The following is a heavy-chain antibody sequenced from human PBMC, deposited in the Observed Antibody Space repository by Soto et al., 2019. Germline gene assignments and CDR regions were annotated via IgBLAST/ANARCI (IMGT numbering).Heavy chain of an antibody. CDR2: IYYSGST. J-gene: IGHJ6*02. V-gene: IGHV4-39*01. CDR3: AGMARDYYYYYCRDV. CDR1: PGSISSSRYY. Sequence: PSDSLSLTCTHSPGSISSSRYYWGWIRQPPGKGLAWIGGIYYSGSTYYNPSLKRRVTISVDTSKNRFSLRLCSVTAADTAVYYCAGMARDYYYYYCRDVWGQGSTVTVSS. D-gene: IGHD5-12*01.